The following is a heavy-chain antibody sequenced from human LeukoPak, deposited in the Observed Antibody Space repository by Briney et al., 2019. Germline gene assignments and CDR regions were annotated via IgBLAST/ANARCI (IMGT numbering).Heavy chain of an antibody. J-gene: IGHJ6*02. D-gene: IGHD4-17*01. CDR1: VFTFSSYA. V-gene: IGHV3-30-3*01. CDR3: ARALRPSTVTNPPYYYYGMDV. CDR2: ISYDGSNK. Sequence: GRTLRLSCAVSVFTFSSYAMHWVREAPGKGLEGGAVISYDGSNKSYADSVKGRFTISRDNSKNTLYLQMNSLRAEDTAVYYCARALRPSTVTNPPYYYYGMDVWGQGTTVTVSS.